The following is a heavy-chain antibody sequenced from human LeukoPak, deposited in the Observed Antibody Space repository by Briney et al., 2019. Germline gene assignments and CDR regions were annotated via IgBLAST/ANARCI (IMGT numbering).Heavy chain of an antibody. CDR2: IYSGGST. V-gene: IGHV3-53*01. CDR1: GFTVSSNY. J-gene: IGHJ4*02. D-gene: IGHD4-17*01. CDR3: AKERRRDYGDFRTTPGDY. Sequence: PGGSLRLSCAASGFTVSSNYMSWVRQAPGKGLEWVSVIYSGGSTYYADSVKGRFTISRDNSKNTLYLQMNSLRAEDTAVYYCAKERRRDYGDFRTTPGDYWGQGTLVTVSS.